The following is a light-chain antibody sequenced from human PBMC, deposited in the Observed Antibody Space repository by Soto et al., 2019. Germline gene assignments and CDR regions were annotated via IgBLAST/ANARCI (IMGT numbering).Light chain of an antibody. V-gene: IGKV1-5*03. CDR1: ESISSW. Sequence: DIQMTQSPSTLSASVADRVTITCRASESISSWLAWYQQKPGKAPKLLISKASSLESGVPSRFSGSGSGTDFILTISSLQPDDFATYYCQHYRSYPWTFGQGTKVEIK. CDR2: KAS. J-gene: IGKJ1*01. CDR3: QHYRSYPWT.